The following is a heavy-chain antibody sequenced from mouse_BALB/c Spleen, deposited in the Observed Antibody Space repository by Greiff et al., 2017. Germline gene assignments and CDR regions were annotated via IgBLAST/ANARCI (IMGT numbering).Heavy chain of an antibody. V-gene: IGHV2-4-1*01. CDR3: ARNSYYYGSSYYYFDY. D-gene: IGHD1-1*01. CDR1: GFSLTSYG. J-gene: IGHJ2*01. Sequence: QVQLKESGPGLVQPSQSLSITCTVSGFSLTSYGVHWVRQSPGKGLEWLGVIWSGGSTDYNAAFISRLSISKDNSKSQVFFKMNSLQADDTAIYYCARNSYYYGSSYYYFDYWGQGTTLTVSS. CDR2: IWSGGST.